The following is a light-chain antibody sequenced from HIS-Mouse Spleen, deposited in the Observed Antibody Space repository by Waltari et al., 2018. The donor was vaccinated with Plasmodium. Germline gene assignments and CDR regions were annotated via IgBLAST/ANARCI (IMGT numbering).Light chain of an antibody. CDR2: EGS. CDR1: NSDVGSYNL. CDR3: CSYAGSSTFVV. Sequence: QSALTQPASVSGSPGQSITISCTGTNSDVGSYNLVSWYQQHPGKAPKRMIYEGSKRPSGVSNRCSGSKSGNTACLTISGLQAEEEADYYCCSYAGSSTFVVFGGGTKLTVL. V-gene: IGLV2-23*03. J-gene: IGLJ2*01.